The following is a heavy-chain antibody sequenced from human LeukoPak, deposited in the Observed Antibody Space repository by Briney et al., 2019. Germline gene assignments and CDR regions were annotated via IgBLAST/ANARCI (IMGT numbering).Heavy chain of an antibody. Sequence: GESLKISCKGSRYSFTTFWIGWVRQMPGKGLEYMGIIYPGDSDTRYSPSFQGQVTISADKSISTAYLQWSSLKASDTAMYYCARHQYSGTYYNAFDIWGQGTLVTVSS. V-gene: IGHV5-51*01. CDR2: IYPGDSDT. J-gene: IGHJ3*02. CDR1: RYSFTTFW. D-gene: IGHD1-26*01. CDR3: ARHQYSGTYYNAFDI.